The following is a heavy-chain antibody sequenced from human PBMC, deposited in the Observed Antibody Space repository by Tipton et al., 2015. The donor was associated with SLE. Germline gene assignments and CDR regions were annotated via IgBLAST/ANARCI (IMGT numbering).Heavy chain of an antibody. V-gene: IGHV4-59*08. CDR2: VYYSGT. Sequence: TLSLTCTVSGASINSYYWSWIRKPPGKGLEWIGFVYYSGTHSNPSLKSRVTISLDSAKNQFSLKLTSVTAADTAVYYCAKVDGATGRDSWGQGTLVTVSS. J-gene: IGHJ4*02. CDR1: GASINSYY. CDR3: AKVDGATGRDS. D-gene: IGHD5-12*01.